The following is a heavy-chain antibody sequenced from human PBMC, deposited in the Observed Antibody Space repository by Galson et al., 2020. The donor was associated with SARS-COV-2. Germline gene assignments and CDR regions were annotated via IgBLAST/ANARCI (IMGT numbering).Heavy chain of an antibody. V-gene: IGHV3-74*01. D-gene: IGHD3-10*01. J-gene: IGHJ4*02. CDR1: GFTFSSYW. CDR2: INRDGRST. CDR3: AREDSGSPHIDY. Sequence: GESLKISCAASGFTFSSYWMHWVRQAPGKGLVWVSRINRDGRSTTYADSVRGRFTISRDNARNTLYLQMNSLRVEDTAVYHCAREDSGSPHIDYWGQGTLLTVSS.